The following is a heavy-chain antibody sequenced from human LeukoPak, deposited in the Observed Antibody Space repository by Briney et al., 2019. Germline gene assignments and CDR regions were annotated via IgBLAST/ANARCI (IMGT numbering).Heavy chain of an antibody. CDR2: INAGNGNT. J-gene: IGHJ6*03. CDR3: ARSTAITMVRGVKYYYYYMDV. D-gene: IGHD3-10*01. Sequence: ASVKVSCKASGYTFTSYGISWVRQAPGQGLEWMGWINAGNGNTKYSQEFQGRVTITRDTSASTAYMELSSLRSEDMAVYYCARSTAITMVRGVKYYYYYMDVWGKGTTVTVSS. V-gene: IGHV1-3*03. CDR1: GYTFTSYG.